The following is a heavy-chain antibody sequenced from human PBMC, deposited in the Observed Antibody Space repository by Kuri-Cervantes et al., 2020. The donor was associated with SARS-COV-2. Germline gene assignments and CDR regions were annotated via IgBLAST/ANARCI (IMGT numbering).Heavy chain of an antibody. J-gene: IGHJ5*02. Sequence: ASVKVSCKASGYTFTGYYMHWVRQAPGQGLEWMGWINPNSGGTNYAQKFQGRVTMTRDTSISTAYMELSRLRSEDTAVYYCARGVRQQQLFYNWFDPWGQGTLVTVSS. CDR3: ARGVRQQQLFYNWFDP. D-gene: IGHD6-13*01. CDR2: INPNSGGT. V-gene: IGHV1-2*02. CDR1: GYTFTGYY.